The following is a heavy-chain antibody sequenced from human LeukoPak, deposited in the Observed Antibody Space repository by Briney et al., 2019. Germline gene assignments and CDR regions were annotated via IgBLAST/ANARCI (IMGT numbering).Heavy chain of an antibody. D-gene: IGHD3-9*01. CDR2: INPNSGGT. Sequence: ASVKVSCKASGYTFTGCYMHWVRQAPGQGLEWMGWINPNSGGTNYAQKFYARVTMTRDTSISTAYMELSRLRSDDTAVFYCARSPDILTGENFDYWGQGTLVTVSS. V-gene: IGHV1-2*02. CDR1: GYTFTGCY. J-gene: IGHJ4*02. CDR3: ARSPDILTGENFDY.